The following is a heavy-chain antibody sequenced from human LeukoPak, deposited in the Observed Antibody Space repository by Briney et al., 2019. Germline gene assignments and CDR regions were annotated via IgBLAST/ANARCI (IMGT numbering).Heavy chain of an antibody. CDR2: IIPIFGTA. D-gene: IGHD2-2*01. Sequence: SVKVSCKASGGTFSSYAISWVRQAPGQGLEWMGGIIPIFGTANYAQKFQGRVTITTDESTSTAYMELSSLRSEDTAVYYCAREVVPAAKVGTAGYYYYYMDVWGKGTTVTVSS. J-gene: IGHJ6*03. CDR1: GGTFSSYA. V-gene: IGHV1-69*05. CDR3: AREVVPAAKVGTAGYYYYYMDV.